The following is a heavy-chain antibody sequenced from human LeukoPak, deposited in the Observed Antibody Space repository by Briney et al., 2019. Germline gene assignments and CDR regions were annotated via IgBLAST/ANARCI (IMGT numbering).Heavy chain of an antibody. CDR2: IIPIFGTA. D-gene: IGHD2-21*01. CDR3: ARVCGGDCYDAFDI. Sequence: SVKVSCKASGGTFSSYAISWVRQAPGQGLEWMGGIIPIFGTANYAQKFQGRVTITADESTSTAYMELSSLRPEDTAVYYCARVCGGDCYDAFDIWGQGTMVTVSS. J-gene: IGHJ3*02. V-gene: IGHV1-69*13. CDR1: GGTFSSYA.